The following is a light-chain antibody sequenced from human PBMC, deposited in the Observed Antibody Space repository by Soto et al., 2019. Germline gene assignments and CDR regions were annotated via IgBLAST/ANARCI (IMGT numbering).Light chain of an antibody. Sequence: DIQMTQSPSSLSASVGDRVTITCQASQDISNYLNWYQQKPGKAPKLLIYDASNLETGVPSRFSGSGSVTDFTFTISSLQPEDIATYYCQQYDNLPYTVGQGTKVDIK. V-gene: IGKV1-33*01. CDR2: DAS. J-gene: IGKJ2*01. CDR1: QDISNY. CDR3: QQYDNLPYT.